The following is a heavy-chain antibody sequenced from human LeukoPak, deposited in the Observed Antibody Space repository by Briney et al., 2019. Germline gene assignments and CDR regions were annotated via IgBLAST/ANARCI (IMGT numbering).Heavy chain of an antibody. D-gene: IGHD6-19*01. Sequence: GASVKVSCKASGGTFSSYAISWVRQAPGQGLEWMGRIIPILGIANYAQKFQGRVTITADKSTSTAYMELSSLRSEDTAVYYCARAPRGGYSSGWFRRYFDYWGQGTLVTVSS. V-gene: IGHV1-69*04. CDR3: ARAPRGGYSSGWFRRYFDY. CDR2: IIPILGIA. J-gene: IGHJ4*02. CDR1: GGTFSSYA.